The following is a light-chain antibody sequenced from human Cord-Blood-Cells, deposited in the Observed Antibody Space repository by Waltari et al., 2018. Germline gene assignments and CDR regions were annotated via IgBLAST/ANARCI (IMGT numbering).Light chain of an antibody. Sequence: QSVLTQPPSASGTPGQRVTLSCSGSSTNIGSNYVYWYQQLPETAPKLLSYRNKQRPSGVPDRFSGSKSGTSASLAISGLRSEDEADYYCAAWDDSLSGYVFGTGTKVTVL. CDR3: AAWDDSLSGYV. J-gene: IGLJ1*01. CDR2: RNK. CDR1: STNIGSNY. V-gene: IGLV1-47*01.